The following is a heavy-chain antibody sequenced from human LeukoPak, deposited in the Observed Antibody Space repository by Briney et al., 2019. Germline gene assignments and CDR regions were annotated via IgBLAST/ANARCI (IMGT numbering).Heavy chain of an antibody. J-gene: IGHJ4*02. CDR1: GFTFGTYA. Sequence: PGGSLRLSCAASGFTFGTYAMTWVRQAPGKGLEWVASINSGDSTYYGDSVKGRSTISRDRSKNTLYLQMNSLRAEDTAVYYCAKDLTVTTLGYFDYWGQGTLVTVSS. D-gene: IGHD4-17*01. CDR2: INSGDST. CDR3: AKDLTVTTLGYFDY. V-gene: IGHV3-23*01.